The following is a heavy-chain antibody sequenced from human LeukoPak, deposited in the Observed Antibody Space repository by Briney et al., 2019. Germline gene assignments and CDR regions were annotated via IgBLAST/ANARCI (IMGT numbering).Heavy chain of an antibody. V-gene: IGHV3-23*01. CDR1: GFTFDDYG. J-gene: IGHJ4*02. CDR2: FSGNGGST. D-gene: IGHD1/OR15-1a*01. CDR3: ARAGNIRFDY. Sequence: GGSLRLSCAASGFTFDDYGMSWVRQAPGKGLEWVSGFSGNGGSTYYADSVKGRFTISRDNSKNTLYLQMTSLRAEDTAVYYCARAGNIRFDYWGQGTLVTVSS.